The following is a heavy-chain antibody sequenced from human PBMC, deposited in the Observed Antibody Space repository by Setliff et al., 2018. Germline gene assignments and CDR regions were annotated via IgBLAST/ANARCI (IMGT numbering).Heavy chain of an antibody. CDR3: ARDLGARYCSGGSCSHYYYYYYMDV. D-gene: IGHD2-15*01. CDR2: IYTGGST. Sequence: PGGSLRLSCAASGFTVTSNYMSWVRQAPGKGLEWVSVIYTGGSTYYADSVKGRFTISRDNSKNTLYLQMNSLRAEDTAVYYCARDLGARYCSGGSCSHYYYYYYMDVWGKGTTVTAP. V-gene: IGHV3-53*01. J-gene: IGHJ6*03. CDR1: GFTVTSNY.